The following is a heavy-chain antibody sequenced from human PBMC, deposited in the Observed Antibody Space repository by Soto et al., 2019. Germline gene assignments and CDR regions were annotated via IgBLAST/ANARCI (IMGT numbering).Heavy chain of an antibody. J-gene: IGHJ6*02. CDR2: INAGNGNT. Sequence: ASVKVSCKASGYTFTSYAMHWVRQAPGQRLEWMGWINAGNGNTKYSQKFQGRVTITRDTSASTAYMELSSLRSEDTAVYYCARVGDYYYGMXVWGQGTTVTVSS. CDR3: ARVGDYYYGMXV. V-gene: IGHV1-3*01. CDR1: GYTFTSYA. D-gene: IGHD4-17*01.